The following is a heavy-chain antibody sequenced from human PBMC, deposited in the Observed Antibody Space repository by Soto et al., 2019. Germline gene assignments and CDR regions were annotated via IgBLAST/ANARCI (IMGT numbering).Heavy chain of an antibody. Sequence: GGSLRLSCAASGFTFSSCGMHWVRQAPGKGLEWVAVIWYDGSNKYYADSVKGRFTISRDNSKNTLYLQMNSLRAEDTAVYYCARGVSGSYKRLYYYYGMDVWGQGTTVTVSS. J-gene: IGHJ6*02. CDR1: GFTFSSCG. CDR2: IWYDGSNK. D-gene: IGHD1-26*01. CDR3: ARGVSGSYKRLYYYYGMDV. V-gene: IGHV3-33*01.